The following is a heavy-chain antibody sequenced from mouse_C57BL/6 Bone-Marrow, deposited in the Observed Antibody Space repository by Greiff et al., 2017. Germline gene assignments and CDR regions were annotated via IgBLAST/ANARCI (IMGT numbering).Heavy chain of an antibody. CDR3: AREGDGYDGIGFAY. V-gene: IGHV5-4*01. J-gene: IGHJ3*01. CDR1: GFTFSSYA. Sequence: EVQLVESGGGLVKPGGSLKLSCAASGFTFSSYAMSWVRQTPEKRLEWVATISDGGSYTYYPDNVKGRFTISRDNAKNNLYLQMSHLKSEDTAMYYCAREGDGYDGIGFAYWGQGTLVTVSA. CDR2: ISDGGSYT. D-gene: IGHD2-2*01.